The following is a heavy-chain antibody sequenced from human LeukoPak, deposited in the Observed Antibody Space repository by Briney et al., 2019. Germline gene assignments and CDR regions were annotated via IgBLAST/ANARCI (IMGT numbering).Heavy chain of an antibody. CDR1: GYTFTSYG. V-gene: IGHV1-18*01. CDR2: ISAYNGYT. Sequence: VASVKVSCKASGYTFTSYGISWVRQAPGQGLEWMGWISAYNGYTNYAQKLQGRVTMTRDTSTSTAYMELRSLRSGDTAVYYCARLIPQKWELPGKWFDPWGQGTLVTVSS. CDR3: ARLIPQKWELPGKWFDP. J-gene: IGHJ5*02. D-gene: IGHD1-26*01.